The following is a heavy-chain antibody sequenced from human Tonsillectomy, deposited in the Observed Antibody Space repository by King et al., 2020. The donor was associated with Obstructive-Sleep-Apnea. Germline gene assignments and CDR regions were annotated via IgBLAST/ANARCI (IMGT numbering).Heavy chain of an antibody. D-gene: IGHD3-9*01. CDR2: IYSGGTT. CDR1: GFTVSSNY. Sequence: VQLVESGGGLVQPGGSLRLSCVASGFTVSSNYMSWVRPAPGKGLEWLTVIYSGGTTYYADSVKGRFTISRDNSKNTLFLQMYSLRVEDTAVYYCARGHYDILTGYYSSPWGQGTLVTVSS. J-gene: IGHJ5*02. CDR3: ARGHYDILTGYYSSP. V-gene: IGHV3-66*01.